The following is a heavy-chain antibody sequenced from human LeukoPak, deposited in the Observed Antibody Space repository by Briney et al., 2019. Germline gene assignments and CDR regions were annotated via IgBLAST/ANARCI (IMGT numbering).Heavy chain of an antibody. J-gene: IGHJ4*02. V-gene: IGHV5-51*01. CDR2: IYPGDSDT. D-gene: IGHD3-10*01. Sequence: GESLKISCKGSGYSFTSYWIGWVRQMPGKGLEWMGIIYPGDSDTRYNPSFQGQVTISADKSISTAYLQWSSLKASDTAMYYCASGRGGYGSGSYYDFDYWGQGTLVTVSS. CDR1: GYSFTSYW. CDR3: ASGRGGYGSGSYYDFDY.